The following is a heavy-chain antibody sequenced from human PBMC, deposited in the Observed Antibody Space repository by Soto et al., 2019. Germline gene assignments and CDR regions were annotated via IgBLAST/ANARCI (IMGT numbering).Heavy chain of an antibody. J-gene: IGHJ4*02. V-gene: IGHV1-18*04. D-gene: IGHD3-3*01. CDR1: GYSFTSYG. Sequence: ASVKVSCKSSGYSFTSYGISWVRQAHGQGLEWMGWISTYNGNINYAQNFKGRVNMTTDASTRTVYMQLSSLRSDDTAVYYCARDSQLQSHGVVVPTLFDYWAEAILVTV. CDR2: ISTYNGNI. CDR3: ARDSQLQSHGVVVPTLFDY.